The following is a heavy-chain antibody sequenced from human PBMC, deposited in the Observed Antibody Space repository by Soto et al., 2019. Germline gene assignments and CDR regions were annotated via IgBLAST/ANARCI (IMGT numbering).Heavy chain of an antibody. V-gene: IGHV4-59*01. Sequence: PSETLSLTCTVSGGSISSYYWSWIRQPPGKGLEWIGYIYCSGSTNYNPSLKSRVTISVDTSKNQFSLKLSSVTAADTAVYYCARDDGPYGMGVWGQGPPITVSS. CDR2: IYCSGST. J-gene: IGHJ6*02. CDR3: ARDDGPYGMGV. CDR1: GGSISSYY.